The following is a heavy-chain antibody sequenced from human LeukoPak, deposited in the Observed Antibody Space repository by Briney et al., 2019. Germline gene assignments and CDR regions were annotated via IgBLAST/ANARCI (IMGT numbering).Heavy chain of an antibody. J-gene: IGHJ3*02. V-gene: IGHV4-4*09. CDR3: AKILGSGVWYGFDI. CDR1: GGSVNSYY. CDR2: IYTTGRT. D-gene: IGHD7-27*01. Sequence: SETLSLTCSVSGGSVNSYYWSWIRQPPGKGLEWIGYIYTTGRTNYNPSLKSRVTISVDTSKNHFSLKLSSVTAADTAVYYCAKILGSGVWYGFDIWGQGTMVTVSS.